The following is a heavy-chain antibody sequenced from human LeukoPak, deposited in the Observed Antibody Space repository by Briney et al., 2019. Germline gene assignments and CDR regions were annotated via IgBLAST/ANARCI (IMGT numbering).Heavy chain of an antibody. CDR2: MNPNTGDT. D-gene: IGHD1-26*01. CDR3: TRGSLSGSSRDY. J-gene: IGHJ4*02. CDR1: GYTFTVYD. V-gene: IGHV1-8*01. Sequence: ASVRVSFKASGYTFTVYDINWVRQATGQGLEWMGWMNPNTGDTGYAQKFQGRVTMTRNTSIDTAYMELSGLRSEDTAVYYCTRGSLSGSSRDYWGQGTLVTVS.